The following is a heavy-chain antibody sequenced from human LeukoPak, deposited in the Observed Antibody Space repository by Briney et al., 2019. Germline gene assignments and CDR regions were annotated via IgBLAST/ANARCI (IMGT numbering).Heavy chain of an antibody. CDR2: LTPIFGIA. Sequence: PGASVKASCKASGGTFRNYAFSWVRQAPGQGLEWMGRLTPIFGIANYAQKFQGRVTITADKSTSTTYMELSSLRSEDTAVYYCARNDCTGGSCYSHQHWGQGTLVTVSS. CDR1: GGTFRNYA. D-gene: IGHD2-15*01. V-gene: IGHV1-69*04. J-gene: IGHJ1*01. CDR3: ARNDCTGGSCYSHQH.